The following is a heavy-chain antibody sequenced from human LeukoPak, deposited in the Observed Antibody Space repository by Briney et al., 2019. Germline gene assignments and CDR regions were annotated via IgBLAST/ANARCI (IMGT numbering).Heavy chain of an antibody. CDR2: MNPNSGNT. Sequence: TSVKVSCKASGYTFTSYDINWVRQATGQGLEWMGWMNPNSGNTGYAQKFQGRVTITRNTSISTAYMELSSLRSEDTAVYYCARAKLENDAFDIWGQGTMVTVSS. J-gene: IGHJ3*02. V-gene: IGHV1-8*03. CDR1: GYTFTSYD. CDR3: ARAKLENDAFDI. D-gene: IGHD1-1*01.